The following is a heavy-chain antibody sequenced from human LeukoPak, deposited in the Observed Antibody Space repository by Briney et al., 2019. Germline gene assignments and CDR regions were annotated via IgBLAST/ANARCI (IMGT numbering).Heavy chain of an antibody. D-gene: IGHD3-22*01. CDR3: AREDSSGYYYDF. CDR2: IIPIFGTT. CDR1: GGTFSSNA. Sequence: ASVKVSCKASGGTFSSNAISWVRQAPGQGLEWMGGIIPIFGTTNYAQKFQGRVTITADESMNTAYMELSSLRPEDTAVYFCAREDSSGYYYDFWGQGTLVTVSS. J-gene: IGHJ4*02. V-gene: IGHV1-69*01.